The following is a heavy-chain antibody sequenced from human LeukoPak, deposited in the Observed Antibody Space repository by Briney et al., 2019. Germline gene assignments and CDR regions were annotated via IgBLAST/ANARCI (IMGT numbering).Heavy chain of an antibody. D-gene: IGHD1-1*01. V-gene: IGHV4-59*01. Sequence: PSETLSLTCTVSGGSISNYYWNWIRQPPGKGLEWIGYIYYSGTTNYNPSLKSRVSMSVDTSKNQFSLKLSSVTAADTAVYYCARESRTEYYMDVWGKGTTVTVSS. CDR3: ARESRTEYYMDV. J-gene: IGHJ6*03. CDR1: GGSISNYY. CDR2: IYYSGTT.